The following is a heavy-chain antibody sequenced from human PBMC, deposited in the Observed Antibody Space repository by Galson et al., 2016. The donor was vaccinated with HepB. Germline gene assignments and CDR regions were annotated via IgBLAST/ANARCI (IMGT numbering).Heavy chain of an antibody. CDR2: ITSSGGAI. Sequence: SLRLSCAGSGFTFASYGMNWVRQAPGKGLEWVSYITSSGGAIYYTDSVKGRFTISRGNAKNSLYLQMNSLRAEDTAVYYCARDIYGPTYFYYYGLDVWGEGTTVTVSA. J-gene: IGHJ6*04. CDR3: ARDIYGPTYFYYYGLDV. CDR1: GFTFASYG. D-gene: IGHD2/OR15-2a*01. V-gene: IGHV3-48*01.